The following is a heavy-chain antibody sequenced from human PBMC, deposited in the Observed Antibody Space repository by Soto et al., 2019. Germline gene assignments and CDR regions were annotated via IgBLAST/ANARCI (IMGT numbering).Heavy chain of an antibody. CDR2: SSGSGGST. V-gene: IGHV3-23*01. J-gene: IGHJ2*01. CDR3: AKHAVQEWLRFGYFDL. D-gene: IGHD5-12*01. CDR1: GFTFSSYA. Sequence: EVQLLESGGGLVQPGGSLRLSCAASGFTFSSYAMSWVRQAPGKGLEWVSASSGSGGSTYYADSVKGRFTISRDNSKNTLYLQMNSLRAEDTAVYYCAKHAVQEWLRFGYFDLWGRGTLVTVSS.